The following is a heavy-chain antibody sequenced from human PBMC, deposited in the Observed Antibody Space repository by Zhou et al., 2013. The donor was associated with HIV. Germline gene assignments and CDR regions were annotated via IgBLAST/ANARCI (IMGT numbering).Heavy chain of an antibody. V-gene: IGHV1-69*11. Sequence: QVHLVQSGAEVKKPGSSVKVSCTASGGTFSTFAISWVRQAPGQGLEWMGGITPLLRSANYAQSFQGRATITADESTRTAYLELRSLTYEDTAMYFCARDIPPQLWALVAHHNPPDIWGRRDEWSPS. CDR1: GGTFSTFA. D-gene: IGHD5-18*01. J-gene: IGHJ3*02. CDR2: ITPLLRSA. CDR3: ARDIPPQLWALVAHHNPPDI.